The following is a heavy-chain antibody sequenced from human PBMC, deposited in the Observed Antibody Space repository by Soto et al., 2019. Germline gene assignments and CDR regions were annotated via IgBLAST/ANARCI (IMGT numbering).Heavy chain of an antibody. D-gene: IGHD3-10*01. J-gene: IGHJ6*02. Sequence: QVQLVQSGAEVKKPGSSVKVSCKASGGTFSSYAISWVRQAPGQGLEWMGGIIPIFGTANYAQKFQGRVTITADESTSTAYIELSSLRSEDTAVYYCARAGITMVRGVWDGMDVWGQGTTVTVSS. V-gene: IGHV1-69*12. CDR3: ARAGITMVRGVWDGMDV. CDR2: IIPIFGTA. CDR1: GGTFSSYA.